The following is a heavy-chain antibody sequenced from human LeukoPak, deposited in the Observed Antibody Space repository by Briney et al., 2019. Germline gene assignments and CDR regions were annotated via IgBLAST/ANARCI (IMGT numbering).Heavy chain of an antibody. D-gene: IGHD2-15*01. CDR1: GFTFSSYS. J-gene: IGHJ4*02. CDR2: ISSSSSTI. V-gene: IGHV3-48*04. Sequence: GGSLRLSCAASGFTFSSYSMNWVRQAPGKGLEWVSYISSSSSTIYYADSVKGRFTISRDNAKNSLYLQMNSLRAEDTAVYYCARGGYCSGGSCYLPHFDYWGQGTLVTVSS. CDR3: ARGGYCSGGSCYLPHFDY.